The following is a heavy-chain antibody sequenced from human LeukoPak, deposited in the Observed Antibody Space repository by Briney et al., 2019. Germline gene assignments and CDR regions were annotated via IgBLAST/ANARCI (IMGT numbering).Heavy chain of an antibody. V-gene: IGHV3-23*01. CDR3: AKDGRLLWFGELLSTLDY. CDR2: ISCSGGST. Sequence: GGSLSLSCAASGFTFSSYAMSWVRQAPGKGLEWVSAISCSGGSTYYADSVKGRFTISRDNSKNTLYLQMNSLRAEDTAVYYCAKDGRLLWFGELLSTLDYWGQGTLVTVSS. CDR1: GFTFSSYA. J-gene: IGHJ4*02. D-gene: IGHD3-10*01.